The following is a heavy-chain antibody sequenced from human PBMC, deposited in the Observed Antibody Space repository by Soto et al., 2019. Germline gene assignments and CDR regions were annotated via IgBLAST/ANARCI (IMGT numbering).Heavy chain of an antibody. Sequence: VGSLRLSCAASGFTFSSYDMSWVRQAPGQGLEWVSGISVGGDSTYYADSVKGRFTISRDNSKNTLYMQMNSLRAEDTAVYYCAKRSQALSWYFDLWGRGTLVIVS. CDR2: ISVGGDST. V-gene: IGHV3-23*01. CDR1: GFTFSSYD. CDR3: AKRSQALSWYFDL. J-gene: IGHJ2*01.